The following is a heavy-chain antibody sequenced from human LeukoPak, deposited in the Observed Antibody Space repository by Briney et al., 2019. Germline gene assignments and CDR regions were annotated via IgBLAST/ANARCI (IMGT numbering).Heavy chain of an antibody. V-gene: IGHV4-39*01. J-gene: IGHJ4*02. D-gene: IGHD3-22*01. Sequence: SETLSLTCTVSGDSISSTSYYWGWIRQPPGKGLEWIGSINYSGSTYYNASLKSRVTISADMSKNQFSLELSSVTAADTAVYYCARQYYYDNRGNYRPFDYWGQGTLVTVSS. CDR1: GDSISSTSYY. CDR2: INYSGST. CDR3: ARQYYYDNRGNYRPFDY.